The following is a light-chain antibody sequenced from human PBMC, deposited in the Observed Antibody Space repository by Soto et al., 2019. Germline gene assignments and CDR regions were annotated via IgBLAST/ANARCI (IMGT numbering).Light chain of an antibody. CDR1: SSDVGGYNS. Sequence: QPALTQPASVYGSPGQSITISCTGTSSDVGGYNSVSWYQQHPGKAPKLILYDVTDRPSGVSYRFSGSKSGNTASLTISGLQAADEADYFCSSFTSSMTNVFGSGTKVTVL. CDR2: DVT. V-gene: IGLV2-14*01. CDR3: SSFTSSMTNV. J-gene: IGLJ1*01.